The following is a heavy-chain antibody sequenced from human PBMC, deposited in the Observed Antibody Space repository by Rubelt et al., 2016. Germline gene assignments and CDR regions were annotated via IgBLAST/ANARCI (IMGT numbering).Heavy chain of an antibody. J-gene: IGHJ4*02. CDR3: ARRGVSGYVDS. Sequence: QVQLQESGPGLVKPSETLSLTCTVSGGSISSYYWSWIRQPPGKGPEWIGYIHYSGSTNYNPSLKSRVTILVDTSKNQFSCKLSSVTAAYTAVYYCARRGVSGYVDSWGQGTLVTVSS. D-gene: IGHD3-10*01. CDR1: GGSISSYY. CDR2: IHYSGST. V-gene: IGHV4-59*08.